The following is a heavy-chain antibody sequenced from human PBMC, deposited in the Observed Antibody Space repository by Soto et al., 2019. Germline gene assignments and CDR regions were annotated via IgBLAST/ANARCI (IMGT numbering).Heavy chain of an antibody. V-gene: IGHV4-34*01. CDR2: INHSGST. J-gene: IGHJ6*02. Sequence: SETLSVTCAVYGGSFSGYYWSWIRQPPWKGLEWIGEINHSGSTNYNPSLKSRVTISVDTSKNQFSLKLSSVTAADTAVYYCARASITMVRGVITDSGTYYYYGMDVWGQGTTVTVSS. D-gene: IGHD3-10*01. CDR1: GGSFSGYY. CDR3: ARASITMVRGVITDSGTYYYYGMDV.